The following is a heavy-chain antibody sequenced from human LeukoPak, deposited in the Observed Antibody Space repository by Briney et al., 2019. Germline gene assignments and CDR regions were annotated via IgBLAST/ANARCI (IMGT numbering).Heavy chain of an antibody. CDR1: GASITSGADH. J-gene: IGHJ4*02. CDR3: ATYHAGRGGSGY. CDR2: SGNT. D-gene: IGHD2-8*01. V-gene: IGHV4-30-4*01. Sequence: SSETLSLTCTVSGASITSGADHWSWIRQSPGKGLEWIGYSGNTGNNPSLKSRVAISVDTSKNQMSLRLTSVTTADTAIYFCATYHAGRGGSGYWGQGTLVTVSS.